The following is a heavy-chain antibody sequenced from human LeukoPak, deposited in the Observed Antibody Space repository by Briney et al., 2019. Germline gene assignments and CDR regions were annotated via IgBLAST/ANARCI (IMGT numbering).Heavy chain of an antibody. V-gene: IGHV3-33*01. CDR1: GFTFSSYG. Sequence: GRSLRLSCAASGFTFSSYGMHWVRQAPGKGLEWVAVIWYDGSNKYYADSVKGRFTISRDNSKNTLYLQMNSLRAEDTAVYYLARDYLDWYFVLWGRGTLVTVSS. CDR2: IWYDGSNK. CDR3: ARDYLDWYFVL. J-gene: IGHJ2*01.